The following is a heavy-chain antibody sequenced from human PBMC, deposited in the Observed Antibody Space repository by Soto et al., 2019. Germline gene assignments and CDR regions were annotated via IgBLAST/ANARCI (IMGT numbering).Heavy chain of an antibody. CDR3: ARHPSTRIAAAGTWVGHTNYYYYGMDV. J-gene: IGHJ6*02. D-gene: IGHD6-13*01. CDR2: IDPSDSYT. Sequence: GESLKISCKGSGYSFTSYWISWVRQMPGKGLEWMGRIDPSDSYTNYSPSFQGHVTISADKSISTAYLQWSSLKASDTAMYYCARHPSTRIAAAGTWVGHTNYYYYGMDVWGQGTTVTVSS. V-gene: IGHV5-10-1*01. CDR1: GYSFTSYW.